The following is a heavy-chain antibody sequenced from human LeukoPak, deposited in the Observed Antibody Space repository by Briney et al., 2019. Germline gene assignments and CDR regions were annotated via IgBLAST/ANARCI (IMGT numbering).Heavy chain of an antibody. J-gene: IGHJ4*02. D-gene: IGHD5-12*01. V-gene: IGHV4-38-2*02. Sequence: PSETLSLTCTVSGYSISSGYYWGRIRQPPGKGLEWIGYIFNSGSTYYNPSLKSRVTILVDTSKNQFSLKLSSVTAADTAVYYCARDRHKLVDIVAGILDYWGQGTLVTVSS. CDR2: IFNSGST. CDR3: ARDRHKLVDIVAGILDY. CDR1: GYSISSGYY.